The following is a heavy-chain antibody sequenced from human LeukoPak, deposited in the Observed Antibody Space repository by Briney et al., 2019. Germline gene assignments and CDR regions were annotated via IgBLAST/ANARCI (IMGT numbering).Heavy chain of an antibody. J-gene: IGHJ4*02. V-gene: IGHV4-39*07. D-gene: IGHD3-3*01. Sequence: WVRQAPGKGLEWIGSIYYSGSTYYNPSLKSRVTISVDTSKNQFSLKLSSVTAADTAVYYCARAYYDFWSGYYAAREPEKYYFDYWGQGTLVTVSS. CDR3: ARAYYDFWSGYYAAREPEKYYFDY. CDR2: IYYSGST.